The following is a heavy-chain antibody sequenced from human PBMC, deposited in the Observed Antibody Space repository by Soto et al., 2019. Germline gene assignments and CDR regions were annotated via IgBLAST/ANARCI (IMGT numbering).Heavy chain of an antibody. CDR2: IFWDDDK. CDR1: GFSLTTSGVG. V-gene: IGHV2-5*02. CDR3: ARILTATGGHFDS. J-gene: IGHJ4*02. D-gene: IGHD2-8*02. Sequence: SGPRLVNPTQTLTLTCSFSGFSLTTSGVGVGWVRQSPEKTLEWLALIFWDDDKRYSPSLRSRLTIAKDTSKNQVVLTLTNVEPVDTATYYCARILTATGGHFDSWGQGALVTVSS.